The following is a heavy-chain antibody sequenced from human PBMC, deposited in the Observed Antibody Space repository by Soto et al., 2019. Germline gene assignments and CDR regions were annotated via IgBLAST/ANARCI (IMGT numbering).Heavy chain of an antibody. Sequence: SETLSLTCTVSGGSISSSSYYWGWIRQPPGKGLEWIGSIYYSGSTYYNPSLKSRVTISVDTSKNQFSLKLSSVTAADTAVYYCARSPSDEMITFGGIIWGQGTLVTVSS. CDR2: IYYSGST. CDR3: ARSPSDEMITFGGII. J-gene: IGHJ4*02. D-gene: IGHD3-16*01. V-gene: IGHV4-39*01. CDR1: GGSISSSSYY.